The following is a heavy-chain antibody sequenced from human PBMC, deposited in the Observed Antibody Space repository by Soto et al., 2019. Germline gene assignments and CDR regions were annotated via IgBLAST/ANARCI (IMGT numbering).Heavy chain of an antibody. D-gene: IGHD3-22*01. J-gene: IGHJ5*01. CDR3: STRAYDTNGYYRFDP. V-gene: IGHV4-34*01. Sequence: SETLSLTCAVYGGSFSGHSWTGIRQSPGKGLEWIGDINHSGRVNYSPSLKSRVTISLDTSKNQFSLTLSAVTAADTAMYYCSTRAYDTNGYYRFDPWGQGTLVTVS. CDR1: GGSFSGHS. CDR2: INHSGRV.